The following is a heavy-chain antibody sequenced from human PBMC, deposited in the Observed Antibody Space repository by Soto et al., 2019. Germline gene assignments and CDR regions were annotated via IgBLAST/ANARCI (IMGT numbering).Heavy chain of an antibody. CDR2: ISGNGGDA. V-gene: IGHV3-23*01. J-gene: IGHJ4*02. CDR1: GFPFSHYA. Sequence: VQLLESGGGLVQPGGSLRLSCAASGFPFSHYAMSWVRQAPGKGLGWVSAISGNGGDASYADSVRGRFTISIDSSRDTLYLQMNSLRADDAAIYYCGKERRGSGCFVCNFWCQGTLVTVSS. CDR3: GKERRGSGCFVCNF. D-gene: IGHD3-22*01.